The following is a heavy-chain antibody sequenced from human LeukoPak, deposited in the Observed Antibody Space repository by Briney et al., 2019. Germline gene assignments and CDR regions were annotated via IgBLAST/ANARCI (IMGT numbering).Heavy chain of an antibody. CDR2: IYHSGST. J-gene: IGHJ4*02. D-gene: IGHD6-13*01. Sequence: PSETLSLTCAVSGGSISSGGYYWSWIRQPPGKGLEWIGYIYHSGSTYYNPSLKSRVTISVDRSKNQFSLKLSSVTAADTAVYYCARVGSSWFYYFDYWGQGTLVTVSS. V-gene: IGHV4-30-2*01. CDR1: GGSISSGGYY. CDR3: ARVGSSWFYYFDY.